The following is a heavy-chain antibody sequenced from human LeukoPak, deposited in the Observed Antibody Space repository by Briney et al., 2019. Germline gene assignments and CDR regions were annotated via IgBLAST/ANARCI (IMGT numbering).Heavy chain of an antibody. CDR1: GFTFSSYV. V-gene: IGHV3-23*01. J-gene: IGHJ4*02. D-gene: IGHD4-17*01. CDR3: AKAPQMTTVTTRFDY. Sequence: GSLRLSCAASGFTFSSYVMSWVRQAPGKGLEWVSGISGSGGSTYYADSAKGRFTISRDNSKNTLYLQMNSLRAEDTAVYYCAKAPQMTTVTTRFDYWGQGTLVTVSS. CDR2: ISGSGGST.